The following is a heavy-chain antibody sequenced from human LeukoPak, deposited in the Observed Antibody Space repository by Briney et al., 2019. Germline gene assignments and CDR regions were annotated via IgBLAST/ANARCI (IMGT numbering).Heavy chain of an antibody. CDR3: ARGKLPSGSYYGY. Sequence: GASVKVSCKASGYTFTSYDINWVRQATGQGLEWMGWMNPNSGNTGYAQKFQGRVTMTGNTSISTAYMELSSLRSEDTAVYYCARGKLPSGSYYGYWGQGTLVTVSS. V-gene: IGHV1-8*01. D-gene: IGHD1-26*01. CDR2: MNPNSGNT. J-gene: IGHJ4*02. CDR1: GYTFTSYD.